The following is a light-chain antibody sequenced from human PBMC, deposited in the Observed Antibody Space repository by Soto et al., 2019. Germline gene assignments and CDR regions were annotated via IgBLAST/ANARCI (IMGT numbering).Light chain of an antibody. V-gene: IGKV4-1*01. CDR1: KSLVYISNNENY. J-gene: IGKJ4*01. CDR2: WAS. CDR3: QQDYSNPS. Sequence: DIVVTQSPDSLAVSLGERATIPCKSSKSLVYISNNENYLAWYQQKPGQPHKLLIHWASTRESGVPDRFTGSGYGPEFTLTINSLQAEDMAVYYCQQDYSNPSCGGGTQVEMK.